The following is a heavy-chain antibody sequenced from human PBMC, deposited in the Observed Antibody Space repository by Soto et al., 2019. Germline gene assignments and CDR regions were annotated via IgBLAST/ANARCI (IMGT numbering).Heavy chain of an antibody. J-gene: IGHJ6*03. D-gene: IGHD3-3*01. V-gene: IGHV1-46*03. CDR1: GFTFTSNY. CDR3: ARDGITSFGVVIKPDYYMDV. Sequence: ASVKVSSKASGFTFTSNYMHWVRQAPGQGLEWMGIINPSGGSTSYAQKFQGRVTMTRDTSTSTVYMELSSLRSEDTAVYYCARDGITSFGVVIKPDYYMDVCGKGTTVTVSS. CDR2: INPSGGST.